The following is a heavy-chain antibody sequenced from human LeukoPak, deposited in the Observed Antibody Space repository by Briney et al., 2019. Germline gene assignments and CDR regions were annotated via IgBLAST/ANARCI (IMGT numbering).Heavy chain of an antibody. D-gene: IGHD6-13*01. Sequence: ASVKVSCKASGYTFTGYYMHWVRQAPGQGLEWMGWINPNSGGTNYAQKFQGWVTMTRDTSISTAYMELSRLRSDDTAVYYCARDRKSHSSSWYDYWGQGTLVTVSS. CDR3: ARDRKSHSSSWYDY. J-gene: IGHJ4*02. CDR2: INPNSGGT. CDR1: GYTFTGYY. V-gene: IGHV1-2*04.